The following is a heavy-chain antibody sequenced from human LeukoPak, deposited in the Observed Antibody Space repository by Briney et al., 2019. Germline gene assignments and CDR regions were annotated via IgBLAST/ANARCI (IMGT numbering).Heavy chain of an antibody. CDR3: ARSTGRLQPFDY. V-gene: IGHV4-30-4*01. CDR2: IYFSGTT. J-gene: IGHJ4*02. Sequence: SETLSLTCTVSGGSISSGDYYWSWVRQPPGKALEWIGYIYFSGTTYYKPALKSRVSMSVDTSKNQLSLKLSSVTAADTAMYYCARSTGRLQPFDYWGQGTLVTVSS. CDR1: GGSISSGDYY. D-gene: IGHD1-1*01.